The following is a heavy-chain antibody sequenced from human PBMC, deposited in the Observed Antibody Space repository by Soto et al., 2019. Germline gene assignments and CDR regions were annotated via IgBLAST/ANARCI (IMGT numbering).Heavy chain of an antibody. V-gene: IGHV3-48*01. CDR2: ISSSSSTI. CDR1: GFTFSSYS. D-gene: IGHD2-15*01. Sequence: EVQLVESGGGLVQPGGSLRLSCAASGFTFSSYSMNWVRQAPGKGLEWVSYISSSSSTIYYADSVKGRFTISRDNAKNSLYLQMNSLRAEDTAVYYCARGSGYCSGGSCRYYFDYWGQGTLVTVSS. J-gene: IGHJ4*02. CDR3: ARGSGYCSGGSCRYYFDY.